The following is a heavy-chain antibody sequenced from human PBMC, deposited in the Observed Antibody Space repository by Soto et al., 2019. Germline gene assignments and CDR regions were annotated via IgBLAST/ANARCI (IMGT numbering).Heavy chain of an antibody. V-gene: IGHV1-2*02. CDR2: INPNSGGT. CDR1: GYTFTGFY. D-gene: IGHD6-19*01. Sequence: QVQLVQSGAEVKKPGASVKVSCKASGYTFTGFYMHWVRQAPGQGLEWMGWINPNSGGTNYAQKFQGRVTMTRDTSISTAYMELSRLRSDDTAVYYCARDLPPPSSGWPNFDYWGQGTLVTVSS. CDR3: ARDLPPPSSGWPNFDY. J-gene: IGHJ4*02.